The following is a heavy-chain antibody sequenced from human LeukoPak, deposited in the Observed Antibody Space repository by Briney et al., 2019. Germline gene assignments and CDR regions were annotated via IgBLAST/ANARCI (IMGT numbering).Heavy chain of an antibody. J-gene: IGHJ6*02. D-gene: IGHD2-15*01. CDR2: IKQDGSEK. Sequence: GGSLRLSCAASGFTFSSYWMSWVRQAPGKGLEWVANIKQDGSEKYYVDSVKGRFTISRDNAKNSLYLQMNSLRAEDTAVYYCAREGPGYCSGGSCYPDDEDGHGMDVWGQGTTVTVSS. V-gene: IGHV3-7*01. CDR1: GFTFSSYW. CDR3: AREGPGYCSGGSCYPDDEDGHGMDV.